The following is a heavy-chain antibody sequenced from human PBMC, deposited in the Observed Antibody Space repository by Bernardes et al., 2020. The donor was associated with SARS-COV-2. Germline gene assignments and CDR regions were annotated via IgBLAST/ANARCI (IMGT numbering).Heavy chain of an antibody. Sequence: ASVKVSCKASGYTFTGYYMHWVRQAPGQGLEWMGWINPNSGGTNYAQKFQGRVTMTRDTSISTAYMELSRLRSDDTAVYYCARVLTMIVVAYSPNGPFDYWGQGTLVTVSS. D-gene: IGHD3-22*01. CDR3: ARVLTMIVVAYSPNGPFDY. CDR1: GYTFTGYY. V-gene: IGHV1-2*02. CDR2: INPNSGGT. J-gene: IGHJ4*02.